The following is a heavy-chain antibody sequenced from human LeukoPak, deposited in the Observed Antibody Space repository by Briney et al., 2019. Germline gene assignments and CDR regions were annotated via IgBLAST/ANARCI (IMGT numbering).Heavy chain of an antibody. V-gene: IGHV4-59*01. CDR1: GGSISSYY. J-gene: IGHJ5*02. D-gene: IGHD3-3*01. CDR3: AGKYDFRSGPRPWGFDP. CDR2: IYYSGCT. Sequence: PSETLSLTCTVSGGSISSYYWRWVRQPPGKGLEWMGFIYYSGCTNYNPSLNSRVTISVDTSKYQFSLKLSSVTAADTAVYYCAGKYDFRSGPRPWGFDPWGQGTLVTVSS.